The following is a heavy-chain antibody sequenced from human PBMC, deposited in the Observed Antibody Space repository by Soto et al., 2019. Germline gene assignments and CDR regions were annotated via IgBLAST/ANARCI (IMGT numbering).Heavy chain of an antibody. CDR1: GFTFSTYA. Sequence: HPGGSLRLSCAASGFTFSTYAMSWVRQAPGKWLEWVSTLTGSGGSTYYADPVKGRFTISRDNSKDTLHLQMNSLRADDTAVYYCAKETDGSSWGQGXQVTVYS. J-gene: IGHJ5*02. CDR3: AKETDGSS. V-gene: IGHV3-23*01. CDR2: LTGSGGST. D-gene: IGHD5-12*01.